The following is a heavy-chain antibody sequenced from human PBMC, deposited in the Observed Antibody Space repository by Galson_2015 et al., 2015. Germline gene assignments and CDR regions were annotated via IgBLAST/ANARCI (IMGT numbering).Heavy chain of an antibody. CDR2: INHSGST. V-gene: IGHV4-34*01. CDR3: ARERPGGLDSSGYYYDY. J-gene: IGHJ4*02. D-gene: IGHD3-22*01. CDR1: GGSFSGSY. Sequence: ETLSLTCAVYGGSFSGSYWSWIRQPPGKGLGWIGEINHSGSTNYNPSLKSRVTISVDTSKNQFSLKLSSVTAADTAVYYCARERPGGLDSSGYYYDYWGQGTLVTVSS.